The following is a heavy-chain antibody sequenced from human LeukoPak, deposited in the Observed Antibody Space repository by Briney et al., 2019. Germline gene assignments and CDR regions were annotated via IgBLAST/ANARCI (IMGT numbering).Heavy chain of an antibody. J-gene: IGHJ5*02. V-gene: IGHV4-59*01. CDR1: GGSISIYY. CDR3: VGDRELGS. CDR2: IYNSGNT. Sequence: SETLSLTCTVSGGSISIYYWNWIRQPPGKGLEWTGYIYNSGNTDYNPSLKRRVTISADTSKNQCSLKLTSGTAADTAVNYCVGDRELGSWGQGTLVTVSS. D-gene: IGHD3-10*01.